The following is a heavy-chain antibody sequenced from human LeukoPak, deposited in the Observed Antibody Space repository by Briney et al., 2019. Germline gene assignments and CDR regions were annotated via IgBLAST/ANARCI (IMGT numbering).Heavy chain of an antibody. V-gene: IGHV1-46*01. Sequence: ASVKVSCKASGYTFTSYYMHWVRQAPGQGLEWMGIINPSGGSTSYAQKFQGRVTMTRDTSTSTVYMELSSLRAEDTAVYYCARDSEGVTGTTSWFDPWGQGTLVTVSS. CDR1: GYTFTSYY. D-gene: IGHD1-7*01. CDR2: INPSGGST. J-gene: IGHJ5*02. CDR3: ARDSEGVTGTTSWFDP.